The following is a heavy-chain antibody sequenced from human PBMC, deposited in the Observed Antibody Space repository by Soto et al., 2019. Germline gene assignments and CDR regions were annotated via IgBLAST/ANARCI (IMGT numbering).Heavy chain of an antibody. CDR1: GGSISSGGYY. CDR2: IYYSGST. CDR3: GRDLSTVAGPLGY. V-gene: IGHV4-31*03. J-gene: IGHJ4*02. Sequence: SETLSLTCTVSGGSISSGGYYWSWIRQHPGKGLEWIGYIYYSGSTFHNPSLRSRVTISVDTSKNQFSLKLTSVTAAGTAVYYCGRDLSTVAGPLGYWGQGTLVTVSS. D-gene: IGHD6-19*01.